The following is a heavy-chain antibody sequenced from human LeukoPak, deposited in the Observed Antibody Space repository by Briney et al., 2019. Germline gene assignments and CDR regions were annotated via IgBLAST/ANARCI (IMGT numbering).Heavy chain of an antibody. V-gene: IGHV3-23*01. Sequence: GGSLRLSCAASGFTFSTYAMSWVRQAPGRGLEWVSAVTASGSGTYYADSVRGRFSVSRDNSKDTLYLQMNSLRAEDTAVYYCARQIAAAATLFDYWGQGTLVTVSS. D-gene: IGHD6-13*01. CDR2: VTASGSGT. J-gene: IGHJ4*02. CDR3: ARQIAAAATLFDY. CDR1: GFTFSTYA.